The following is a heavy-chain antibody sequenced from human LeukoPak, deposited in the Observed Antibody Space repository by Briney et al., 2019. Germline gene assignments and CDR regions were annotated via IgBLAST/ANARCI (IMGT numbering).Heavy chain of an antibody. D-gene: IGHD3-10*01. CDR3: ARHQRSGIAMVRGVKPKKWFDP. J-gene: IGHJ5*02. CDR1: GGSISSSSYY. V-gene: IGHV4-39*01. Sequence: PSETLSLTCSVSGGSISSSSYYWGWIRQPPEKGLEWIGSFYYSGSTYYNPSLKSRITISVDTSKNQFSLRLSSVTAADTAVYYCARHQRSGIAMVRGVKPKKWFDPWGQGTLVTVS. CDR2: FYYSGST.